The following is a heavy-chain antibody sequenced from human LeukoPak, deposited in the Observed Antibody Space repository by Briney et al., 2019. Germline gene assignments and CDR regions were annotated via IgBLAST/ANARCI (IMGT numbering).Heavy chain of an antibody. CDR1: GYTFTSYG. D-gene: IGHD6-19*01. J-gene: IGHJ2*01. CDR3: ARGMAVAGTLWYFDL. CDR2: ISAYNGNT. V-gene: IGHV1-18*01. Sequence: GASVKVSRKASGYTFTSYGFSWVRQAPGQGLEWMGWISAYNGNTKYAQKLQGRVTMTTDTSTSTAYMELSSLRSEDTAVYYCARGMAVAGTLWYFDLWGRGTLVTVSS.